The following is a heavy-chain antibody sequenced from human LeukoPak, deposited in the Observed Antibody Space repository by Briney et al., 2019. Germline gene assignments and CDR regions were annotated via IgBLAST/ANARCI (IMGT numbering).Heavy chain of an antibody. V-gene: IGHV1-18*01. CDR1: GYTFTSYS. J-gene: IGHJ4*02. Sequence: ASVKVSCKASGYTFTSYSISWVRQAPGQGLEWMGWISAYNGNTNYAQKLQGRVTMTTDTSTSTAYMELRSLRSDDTAVYYCARVSYYYGSGSIYYFDYWGQGTLVTVSS. D-gene: IGHD3-10*01. CDR2: ISAYNGNT. CDR3: ARVSYYYGSGSIYYFDY.